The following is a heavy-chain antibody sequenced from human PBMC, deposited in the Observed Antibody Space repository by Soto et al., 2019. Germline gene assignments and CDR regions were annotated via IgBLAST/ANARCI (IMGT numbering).Heavy chain of an antibody. CDR3: ARDQQHYDSGGYYPIGY. Sequence: QVQLVESGGGVVQPGRSLRLSCAASGFTFSSYGMHWVRQAPGKGLEWVAVIWYDGSNKYYADSVKGRFTISRDNSKNTLYLQMNSLRAEDTAVYYCARDQQHYDSGGYYPIGYWGQGTLVTVSS. J-gene: IGHJ4*02. D-gene: IGHD3-22*01. CDR2: IWYDGSNK. V-gene: IGHV3-33*01. CDR1: GFTFSSYG.